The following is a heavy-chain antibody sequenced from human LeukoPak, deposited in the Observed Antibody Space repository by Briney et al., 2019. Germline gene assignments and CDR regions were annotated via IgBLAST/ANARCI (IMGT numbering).Heavy chain of an antibody. CDR2: INTDGSST. J-gene: IGHJ3*02. V-gene: IGHV3-74*01. CDR3: AREQSPGGYFGDAFDI. CDR1: GFTFSSYW. D-gene: IGHD3-22*01. Sequence: GGSLRLSCAASGFTFSSYWMHWVRQAPGKGLVWVSRINTDGSSTSYADSVKGRFSVSRDNAKKSLYLQMNSLRAEDTAVYYCAREQSPGGYFGDAFDIWGQGTMVTVSS.